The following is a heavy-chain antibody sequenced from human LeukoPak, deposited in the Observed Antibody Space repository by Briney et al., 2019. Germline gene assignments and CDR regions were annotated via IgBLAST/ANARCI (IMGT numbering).Heavy chain of an antibody. CDR2: IYYSGST. V-gene: IGHV4-31*03. CDR3: ARHAPTGTPTIFDY. Sequence: SETLSLTCTVSGGSISSGGYYWSWIRQHPGKGLEWIGYIYYSGSTYYNPSLKSRVTILVDTSKNQFSLKLSSVTTADTAFYYCARHAPTGTPTIFDYWGQGTLVTVSS. CDR1: GGSISSGGYY. D-gene: IGHD1-1*01. J-gene: IGHJ4*02.